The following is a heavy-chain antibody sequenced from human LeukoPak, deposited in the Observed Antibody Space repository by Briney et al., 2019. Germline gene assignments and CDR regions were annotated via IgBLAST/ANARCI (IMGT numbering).Heavy chain of an antibody. CDR1: GGSIGSYY. CDR3: ARGKSHFDY. J-gene: IGHJ4*02. V-gene: IGHV4-59*01. Sequence: SETLSLTCTVSGGSIGSYYWSWIRQPPGKGLEWIGYIYYSGSTNYNPSLKSRVTISVDTSKNQFSLKLSSVTAADTAVYYCARGKSHFDYWGQGTLVTVSS. CDR2: IYYSGST.